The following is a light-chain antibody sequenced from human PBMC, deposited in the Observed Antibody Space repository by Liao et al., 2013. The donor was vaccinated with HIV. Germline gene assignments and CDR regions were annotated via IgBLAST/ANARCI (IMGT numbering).Light chain of an antibody. Sequence: SYELTQPPSVSVAPGQTATITCGGHNIGSKSVHWYQQRPGQAPVLVIHYDSARPSGIPERFSGSNSVNTATLTISTVEAGDEADYYCQVWDSNGDYPVFGGGTKLTVL. J-gene: IGLJ3*02. CDR3: QVWDSNGDYPV. V-gene: IGLV3-21*04. CDR2: YDS. CDR1: NIGSKS.